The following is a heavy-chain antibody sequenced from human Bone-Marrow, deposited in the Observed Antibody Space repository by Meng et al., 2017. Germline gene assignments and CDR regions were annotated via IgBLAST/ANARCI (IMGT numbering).Heavy chain of an antibody. V-gene: IGHV1-24*01. CDR1: GYTLTELS. D-gene: IGHD4/OR15-4a*01. CDR2: FDPEDGET. CDR3: ATDLWSFIEDY. Sequence: ASVMVFCKVSGYTLTELSMHWVRQPPGKGLEWMGGFDPEDGETIYAQKFQGRVTMTEDTSTDTAYMELSSLRSEDTAVYYCATDLWSFIEDYWGQGTLVTVSS. J-gene: IGHJ4*02.